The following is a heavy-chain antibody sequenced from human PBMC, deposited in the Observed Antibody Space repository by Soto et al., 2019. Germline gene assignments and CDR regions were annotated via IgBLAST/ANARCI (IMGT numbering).Heavy chain of an antibody. CDR3: ARQSRTLVVGP. D-gene: IGHD6-6*01. J-gene: IGHJ5*02. CDR1: GGSISSSSYY. Sequence: PSETLSLTCTVSGGSISSSSYYWGWIRQPPGKGLEWIGSIYYSGSTYYNPSLKSRVTISVDTSKNQFSLKLSSVTAADTAVYYCARQSRTLVVGPWGQGTLVTVSS. V-gene: IGHV4-39*01. CDR2: IYYSGST.